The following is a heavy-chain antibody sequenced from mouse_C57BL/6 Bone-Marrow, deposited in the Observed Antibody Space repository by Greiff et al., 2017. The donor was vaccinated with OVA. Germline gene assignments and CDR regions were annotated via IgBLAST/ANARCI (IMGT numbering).Heavy chain of an antibody. V-gene: IGHV1-61*01. J-gene: IGHJ4*01. Sequence: QVQLQQPGAELVRPGSSVKLSCKASGYTFTSYWMDWVKPRPGQGLEWIGNIYPSDSETHYNQKFKDKATLTVDKSSSTAYMQLSSLTSEDSAVYYCARREGYAMDYWGQGTSVTVSS. CDR1: GYTFTSYW. CDR3: ARREGYAMDY. CDR2: IYPSDSET.